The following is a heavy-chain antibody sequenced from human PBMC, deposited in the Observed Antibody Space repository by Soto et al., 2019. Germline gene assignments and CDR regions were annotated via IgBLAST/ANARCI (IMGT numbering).Heavy chain of an antibody. V-gene: IGHV3-23*01. CDR1: GFTFSNYA. CDR2: ISGSGGST. D-gene: IGHD6-13*01. J-gene: IGHJ6*02. Sequence: GGSLRLSCAASGFTFSNYAMGWVRQAPGSGLEWISSISGSGGSTFYTNSVKGRFTISRDNFRNTLYLQMNSLRAEDTAVYYCARQSRRSWYSALYYYGMDVWGQGTTVTVSS. CDR3: ARQSRRSWYSALYYYGMDV.